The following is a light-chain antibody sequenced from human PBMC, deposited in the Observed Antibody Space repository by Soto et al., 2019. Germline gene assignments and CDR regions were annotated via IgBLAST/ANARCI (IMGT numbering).Light chain of an antibody. V-gene: IGKV1-39*01. Sequence: LPMTHCPSNLSASVGDRFTLTRRASQSISSWLAWYQQKPGKAPNLLIYAASGLQSGVPSRFSGSGSGTDFTLTITSLQPEDFATYYCQQSYSTPLTFGGGTKVDIK. CDR2: AAS. CDR1: QSISSW. CDR3: QQSYSTPLT. J-gene: IGKJ4*01.